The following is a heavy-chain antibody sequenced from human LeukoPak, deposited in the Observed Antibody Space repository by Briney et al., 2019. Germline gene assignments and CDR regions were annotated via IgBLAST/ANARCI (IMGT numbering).Heavy chain of an antibody. CDR1: GGSINSYN. CDR2: IYYSGST. V-gene: IGHV4-59*01. J-gene: IGHJ4*02. CDR3: ARAGLDFWSGYLIDY. D-gene: IGHD3-3*01. Sequence: SETLSLTSTLSGGSINSYNWSWIRQPPGKGLEWIGYIYYSGSTNYNPSLKSRFTISVDTSKNQFSLKLSSVTAADTAVYYCARAGLDFWSGYLIDYWGQGTLVTVSS.